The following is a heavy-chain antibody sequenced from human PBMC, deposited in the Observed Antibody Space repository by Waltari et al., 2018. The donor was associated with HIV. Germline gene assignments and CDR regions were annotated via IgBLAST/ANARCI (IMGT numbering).Heavy chain of an antibody. V-gene: IGHV5-51*03. CDR2: IYPGDSDT. D-gene: IGHD6-19*01. Sequence: EVQLLQSGAEVKKPGDSLKISCEASGYSFTTHWIGLVRQMPGKGLEWMGIIYPGDSDTRYSPSFQGQVTISADKSISTAYLQWSSLKASDTAMYYCARGPAVADFDYWGQGTLVTVSS. CDR1: GYSFTTHW. CDR3: ARGPAVADFDY. J-gene: IGHJ4*02.